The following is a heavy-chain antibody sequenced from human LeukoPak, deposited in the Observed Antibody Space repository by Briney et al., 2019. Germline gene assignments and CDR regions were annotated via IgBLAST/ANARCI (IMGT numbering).Heavy chain of an antibody. CDR1: GYTFTTYY. V-gene: IGHV1-46*01. Sequence: ASVKVSCKASGYTFTTYYMHWVRQAPGQGLEWMGIINPSGGSTSHAQKFQGRVTMTRDTSTSTVYMELSSLRSEDTAVYYCARASQRLGDPDYWGQGTLVAVSS. D-gene: IGHD6-25*01. CDR2: INPSGGST. CDR3: ARASQRLGDPDY. J-gene: IGHJ4*02.